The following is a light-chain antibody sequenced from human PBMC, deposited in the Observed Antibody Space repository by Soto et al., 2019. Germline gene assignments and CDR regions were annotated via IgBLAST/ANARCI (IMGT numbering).Light chain of an antibody. CDR2: EVS. CDR1: SSDVGGYKY. V-gene: IGLV2-14*01. CDR3: ISYTTSSTVV. Sequence: QSALTQPASVSGSPGQSITISCTGTSSDVGGYKYVSWYQHYPGKAPKLMIYEVSNRPSGVSNRFSGSKSGNTAALTISGLQAEDEADYYCISYTTSSTVVFGGRTKVTVL. J-gene: IGLJ2*01.